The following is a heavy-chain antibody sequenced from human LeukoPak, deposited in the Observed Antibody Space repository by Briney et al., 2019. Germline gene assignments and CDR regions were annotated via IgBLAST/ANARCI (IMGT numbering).Heavy chain of an antibody. CDR2: IYYSGST. CDR3: ARPRYCSGGSCYWPDAFDI. Sequence: PSETLSLTCTVSGGSISSYYWSWIRQPPGKGLEWIGYIYYSGSTNYNPSLKSRVTISVDTSKNQFSLKLSSVTAADTAVYYCARPRYCSGGSCYWPDAFDIWGQGTMVTVSS. J-gene: IGHJ3*02. D-gene: IGHD2-15*01. V-gene: IGHV4-59*01. CDR1: GGSISSYY.